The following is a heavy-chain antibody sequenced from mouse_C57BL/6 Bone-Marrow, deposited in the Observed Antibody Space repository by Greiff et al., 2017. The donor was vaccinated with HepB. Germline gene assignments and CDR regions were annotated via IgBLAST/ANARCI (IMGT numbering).Heavy chain of an antibody. CDR2: IDPSDSYT. D-gene: IGHD1-1*01. J-gene: IGHJ1*03. Sequence: QVQLQQPGAELVRPGTSVKLSCKASGYTFTSYWMHWVKQRPGQGLEWIGVIDPSDSYTNYNQKFKGKATLTVDTSSSTAYMQLSSLTSEDSAVYYCAPLPHWYFDVWGTGTTVTVSS. CDR3: APLPHWYFDV. CDR1: GYTFTSYW. V-gene: IGHV1-59*01.